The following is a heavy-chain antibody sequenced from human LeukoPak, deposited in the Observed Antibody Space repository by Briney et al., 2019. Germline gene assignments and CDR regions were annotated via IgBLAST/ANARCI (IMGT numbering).Heavy chain of an antibody. D-gene: IGHD2-2*01. J-gene: IGHJ4*02. V-gene: IGHV1-18*01. CDR2: ISAYNGNT. Sequence: ASVKVSCKASGYTFTSYGISWVRQAPGQGLEWMGWISAYNGNTNYAQKLQGRVTMTTDTSTSTAYMELRSLRSDDTAVYYCARDGPQRVVPAASPAYWGQGSLVTVYS. CDR1: GYTFTSYG. CDR3: ARDGPQRVVPAASPAY.